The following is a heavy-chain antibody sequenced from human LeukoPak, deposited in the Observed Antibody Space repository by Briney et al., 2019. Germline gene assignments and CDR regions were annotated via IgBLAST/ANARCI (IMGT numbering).Heavy chain of an antibody. CDR1: GFTVSSNS. CDR2: IYSDNT. CDR3: ARRAGAYSHPYDY. J-gene: IGHJ4*02. D-gene: IGHD4/OR15-4a*01. V-gene: IGHV3-53*01. Sequence: DPGGSLRLSCTVSGFTVSSNSMSWVRQAPGKGLEWVSFIYSDNTHYSDSVKGRFTISRDNSKNTLYLQMNSLRAEDPAVYYCARRAGAYSHPYDYWGQGTLVTVSS.